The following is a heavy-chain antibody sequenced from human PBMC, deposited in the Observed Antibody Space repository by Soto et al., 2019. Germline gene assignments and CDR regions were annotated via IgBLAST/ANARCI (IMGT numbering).Heavy chain of an antibody. V-gene: IGHV3-15*07. D-gene: IGHD2-15*01. CDR1: GFSFNEAW. Sequence: EVQLVESAGGLVKPGGSLRLSCVASGFSFNEAWMNWVRQAPGQGLAWVGRIKTSAGGGATNYAAPVQGRFTISRDDSKNTLYLHMNSLRTEDTAMYYCTTGSVEGIWGQGTKVIVSS. CDR3: TTGSVEGI. J-gene: IGHJ6*02. CDR2: IKTSAGGGAT.